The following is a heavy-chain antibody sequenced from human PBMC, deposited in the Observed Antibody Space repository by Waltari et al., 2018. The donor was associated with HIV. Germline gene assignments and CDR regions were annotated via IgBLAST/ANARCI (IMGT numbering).Heavy chain of an antibody. J-gene: IGHJ6*02. D-gene: IGHD2-2*01. Sequence: QVQLQQWGAGLLKPSETLSLTCAVYGGSFSGYYWSWIRQPPGKGLEWIGEINHSGSTNYNPSLKSRVTISVDTSKNQFSLKLSSVTAADTAVYYCARGELGVVVPAAKWVYGMDVWGQGTTVTVSS. CDR1: GGSFSGYY. V-gene: IGHV4-34*01. CDR3: ARGELGVVVPAAKWVYGMDV. CDR2: INHSGST.